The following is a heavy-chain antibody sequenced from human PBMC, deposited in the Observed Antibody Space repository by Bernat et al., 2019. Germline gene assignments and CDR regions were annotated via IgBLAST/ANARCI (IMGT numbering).Heavy chain of an antibody. V-gene: IGHV3-30*01. CDR2: ISYDGSNK. D-gene: IGHD4-17*01. CDR1: GFTFSSYA. Sequence: QVQLVESGGGVVQPGRSLRLSCAASGFTFSSYAMHWVRQAPGKGLEWVAVISYDGSNKYYADSVKGRFTTSRDNSKNTLYLQMNSLRAEDTAVYYCARDYGDYYFDYWGQGTLVTVSS. CDR3: ARDYGDYYFDY. J-gene: IGHJ4*02.